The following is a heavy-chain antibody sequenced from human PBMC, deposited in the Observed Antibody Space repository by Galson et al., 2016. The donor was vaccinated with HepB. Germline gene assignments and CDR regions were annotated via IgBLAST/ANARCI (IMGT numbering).Heavy chain of an antibody. D-gene: IGHD5-18*01. CDR3: TTSSTRGYTYGPSAY. CDR1: GFTFSYAW. J-gene: IGHJ4*02. V-gene: IGHV3-15*01. CDR2: IKRITDGGTT. Sequence: SLRLSCAASGFTFSYAWMSWVRQAPGKGLEWVGRIKRITDGGTTDYAAPVKGRFTISRDDSENRLYLRMNSLKTEDTAVYYCTTSSTRGYTYGPSAYWGRGTLVAVSS.